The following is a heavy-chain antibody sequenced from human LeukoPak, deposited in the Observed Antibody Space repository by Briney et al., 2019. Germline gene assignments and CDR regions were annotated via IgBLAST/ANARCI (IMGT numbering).Heavy chain of an antibody. D-gene: IGHD3-10*01. CDR3: ARGGYYYGSGSYYWVY. CDR2: IYYSGST. Sequence: SETLSLTCTVSGGSISSSSYYWGWIRQPPGKGLEWIGSIYYSGSTYYNPSLKSRVTISVDTSKNQFSLKLSSVTAADTAVYYCARGGYYYGSGSYYWVYWGQGNPFTVSS. CDR1: GGSISSSSYY. V-gene: IGHV4-39*07. J-gene: IGHJ4*02.